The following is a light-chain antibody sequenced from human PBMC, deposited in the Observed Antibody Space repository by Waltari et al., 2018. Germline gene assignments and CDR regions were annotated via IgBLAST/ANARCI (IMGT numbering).Light chain of an antibody. V-gene: IGKV1-39*01. CDR1: QNINNF. J-gene: IGKJ2*01. Sequence: DIQMTQSPSSLSASVGDRATISCRASQNINNFLNWYQQRPGKAPKLLIYVASRLQGGVPSRFSGSGSGTHFTLSITSLEPEDFATYYCQQSDTTPFTFGQGTRVEI. CDR2: VAS. CDR3: QQSDTTPFT.